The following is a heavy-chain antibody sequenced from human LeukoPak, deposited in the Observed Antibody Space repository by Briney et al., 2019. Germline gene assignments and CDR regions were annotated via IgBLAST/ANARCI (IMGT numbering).Heavy chain of an antibody. CDR1: GYTFTSYD. CDR2: VNPNRGNT. D-gene: IGHD3-3*01. CDR3: ERVASLRFLGSPGY. J-gene: IGHJ4*02. V-gene: IGHV1-8*03. Sequence: GASVKVSCKASGYTFTSYDINWVRQATGQGLEWMGWVNPNRGNTGYAQKFQGRVTITRNTSISTAYMELSRLRSEDTAVYYSERVASLRFLGSPGYWGQGTVVTVSS.